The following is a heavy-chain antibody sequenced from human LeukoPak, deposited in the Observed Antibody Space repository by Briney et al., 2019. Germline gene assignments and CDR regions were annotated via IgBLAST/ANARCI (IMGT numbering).Heavy chain of an antibody. CDR1: GFTFSGYG. Sequence: PGGSLRLSCAASGFTFSGYGMYWIRQAPGKGLEWVSYISNSGYTKYYADSVKGRFTISRDNTKNSVHLQMNSLRAEDTALYYCARTGYFGANGFDYWGQGTLVTVSS. J-gene: IGHJ4*02. CDR3: ARTGYFGANGFDY. D-gene: IGHD4/OR15-4a*01. V-gene: IGHV3-11*01. CDR2: ISNSGYTK.